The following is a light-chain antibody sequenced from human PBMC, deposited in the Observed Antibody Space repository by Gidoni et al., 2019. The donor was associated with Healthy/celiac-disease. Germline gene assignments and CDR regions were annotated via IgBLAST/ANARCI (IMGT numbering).Light chain of an antibody. J-gene: IGKJ1*01. Sequence: DIQTTQSPSTLSASVGDRVTITCRASQSISSWLAWYQQKPGKAPKLLIYKASSLESGVPSRFSGSGSGTEFTLTISSLQPDDFATYYCQQYNSYSGTFXQXTKVEIK. CDR2: KAS. CDR3: QQYNSYSGT. CDR1: QSISSW. V-gene: IGKV1-5*03.